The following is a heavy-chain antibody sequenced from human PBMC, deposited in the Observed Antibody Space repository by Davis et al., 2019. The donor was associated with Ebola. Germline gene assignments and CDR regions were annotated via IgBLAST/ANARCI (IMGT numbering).Heavy chain of an antibody. D-gene: IGHD6-19*01. CDR3: AREAGSGWANWFDP. J-gene: IGHJ5*02. CDR1: GFTFSNYW. CDR2: IKQDGSEK. Sequence: GGSLRLSCAASGFTFSNYWMSWVRQAPGKGLEWVANIKQDGSEKYYVDSVKGRFTISRDNAKNSLYLQMNSLRAEDTAVYYCAREAGSGWANWFDPWGQGTLVTVSS. V-gene: IGHV3-7*01.